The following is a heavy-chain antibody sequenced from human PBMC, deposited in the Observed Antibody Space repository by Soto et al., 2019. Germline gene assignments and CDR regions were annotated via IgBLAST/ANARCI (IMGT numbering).Heavy chain of an antibody. V-gene: IGHV4-30-4*01. J-gene: IGHJ4*02. CDR1: GGTINSGDYF. CDR3: ARVKATFYRHYYFDY. Sequence: SETLSLTCVVSGGTINSGDYFWSWIRQPPGKGLEWIGSIFYTGSTYYSPSLKSRASMSMDTSKILFSLRLRSLTAADTAVYFCARVKATFYRHYYFDYWGQGTPVTVSS. CDR2: IFYTGST. D-gene: IGHD1-26*01.